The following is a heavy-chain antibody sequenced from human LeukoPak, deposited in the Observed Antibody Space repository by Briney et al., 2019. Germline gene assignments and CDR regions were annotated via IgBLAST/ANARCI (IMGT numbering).Heavy chain of an antibody. CDR1: GGSISSSNW. V-gene: IGHV4-4*02. CDR3: ARVYYDSNGYYFRYFDY. CDR2: IYHSGST. J-gene: IGHJ4*02. Sequence: SETLSLTCAVSGGSISSSNWWNWVRQPPGKGLEWIGEIYHSGSTNYNPSLKSRVTISVDKSKNQFSLKLSSVTAADTAVYYCARVYYDSNGYYFRYFDYWGQGTLVTVSS. D-gene: IGHD3-22*01.